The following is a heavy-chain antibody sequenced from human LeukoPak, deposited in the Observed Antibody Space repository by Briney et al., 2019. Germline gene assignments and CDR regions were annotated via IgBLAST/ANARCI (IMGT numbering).Heavy chain of an antibody. CDR1: GGTFSSYA. CDR2: LIPIFALA. D-gene: IGHD2-2*01. V-gene: IGHV1-69*13. Sequence: VASVKVSCKASGGTFSSYAISWVRQAPGQGLEWMGGLIPIFALANYAQKFQGRLTITADESTNTAYLELSSLRFEDTAVYYCARAGCSTTNCHTRIRNYYMDVWGTGTPVTVSS. J-gene: IGHJ6*03. CDR3: ARAGCSTTNCHTRIRNYYMDV.